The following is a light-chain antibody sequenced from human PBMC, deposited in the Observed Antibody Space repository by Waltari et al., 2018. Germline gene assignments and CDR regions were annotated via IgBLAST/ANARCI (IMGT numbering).Light chain of an antibody. J-gene: IGLJ1*01. CDR3: SSYAGSNNLGV. Sequence: QSALTQPPSASGSPGQSVTISCTGTSSDVGGYSYVSWYQHHPGKSPKLISYEVYKRPSGVPERCSGSKSGNTASLTVSGLQAEDEADYYCSSYAGSNNLGVFGTGTKVTVL. CDR1: SSDVGGYSY. V-gene: IGLV2-8*01. CDR2: EVY.